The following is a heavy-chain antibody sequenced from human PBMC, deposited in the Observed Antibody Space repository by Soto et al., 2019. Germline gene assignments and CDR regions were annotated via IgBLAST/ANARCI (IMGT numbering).Heavy chain of an antibody. CDR3: ARDLPRVPDIVLMVYAIRTYYYYGMDV. V-gene: IGHV1-69*10. CDR2: IIPILGIA. Sequence: ASVNVSCKASGGTFSSYAISWVRQAPGQGLEWMGGIIPILGIANYAQKFQGRVTITADKSTSTAYMELSSLRSEDTAVYYCARDLPRVPDIVLMVYAIRTYYYYGMDVWGQGTTVTVSS. D-gene: IGHD2-8*01. CDR1: GGTFSSYA. J-gene: IGHJ6*02.